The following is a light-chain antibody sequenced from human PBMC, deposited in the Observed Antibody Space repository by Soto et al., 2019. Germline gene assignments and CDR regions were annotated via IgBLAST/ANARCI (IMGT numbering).Light chain of an antibody. V-gene: IGKV1-39*01. CDR3: QQSYSTPQ. J-gene: IGKJ2*01. Sequence: DIQMTQSPSSLSAFVGDRVTITCRASQSISNSLNWYQQKPGKAPKVLIYAASSLQSGVPSRFSGSGSGTDFTLTISSLQPEDFATYYCQQSYSTPQFGQGTKLEIK. CDR2: AAS. CDR1: QSISNS.